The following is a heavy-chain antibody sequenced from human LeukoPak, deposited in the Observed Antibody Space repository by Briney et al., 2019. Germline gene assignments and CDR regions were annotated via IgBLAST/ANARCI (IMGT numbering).Heavy chain of an antibody. V-gene: IGHV3-21*01. CDR1: GFTFSSYS. D-gene: IGHD3-9*01. CDR3: AREFDILTGYPLTEAFDI. J-gene: IGHJ3*02. CDR2: ISSSSTHI. Sequence: PGGSLRLSCAASGFTFSSYSMNWVRQAPGKGLEWVSCISSSSTHIYYADSVKGRFTISRDNPKKSLHLQMNSLRAEDTAMYYCAREFDILTGYPLTEAFDIWGQGTMVTVSS.